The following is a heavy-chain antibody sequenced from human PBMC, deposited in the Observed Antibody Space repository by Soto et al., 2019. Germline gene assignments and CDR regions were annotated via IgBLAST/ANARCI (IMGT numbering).Heavy chain of an antibody. D-gene: IGHD2-2*01. CDR1: GYTFTSYY. CDR3: ARGEYELQDYFQH. Sequence: QVQLVQSGAEVKKPGASVKVSCKASGYTFTSYYMHWVRQAPGQRLEWMGIINPSGGSTSYAQRFQGRVTMTRETSTVTVYMELSSLRSEATAVYYCARGEYELQDYFQHWGQGTLVAVAS. V-gene: IGHV1-46*01. CDR2: INPSGGST. J-gene: IGHJ1*01.